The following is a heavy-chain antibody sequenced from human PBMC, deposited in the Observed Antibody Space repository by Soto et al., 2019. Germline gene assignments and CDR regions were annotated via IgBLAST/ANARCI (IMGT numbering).Heavy chain of an antibody. CDR3: ATGDGDYYDSSGYLDY. J-gene: IGHJ4*02. D-gene: IGHD3-22*01. V-gene: IGHV4-34*01. CDR1: GGSFSGYY. Sequence: PSETLSLTCAVYGGSFSGYYWSWIRQPPGKGLEWIGEINHSGSTNYNPSLKSRVTISVDTSKNQFSLRLSSVTAADTAVYYCATGDGDYYDSSGYLDYWGQGTLVTVSS. CDR2: INHSGST.